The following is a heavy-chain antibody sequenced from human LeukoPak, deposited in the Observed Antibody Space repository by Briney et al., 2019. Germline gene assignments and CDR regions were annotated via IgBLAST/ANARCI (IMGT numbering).Heavy chain of an antibody. CDR2: ISYDGSNK. CDR1: GFTFSSYA. J-gene: IGHJ5*02. V-gene: IGHV3-30-3*01. Sequence: GGSLRLSCAASGFTFSSYAMHWVRQAPGKGLEWVAVISYDGSNKYYADSVKGRFTISRDNSKNTLYLQMNSLRAEDTAVYYCARALWELDWFDPWGQGTLVTVSS. CDR3: ARALWELDWFDP. D-gene: IGHD1-26*01.